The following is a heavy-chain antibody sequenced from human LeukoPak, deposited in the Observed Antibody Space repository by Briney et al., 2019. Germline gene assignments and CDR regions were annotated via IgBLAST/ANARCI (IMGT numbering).Heavy chain of an antibody. CDR3: ARSPYDSSGYYS. D-gene: IGHD3-22*01. CDR2: ISSSGSTI. CDR1: GFTFSSYE. J-gene: IGHJ4*02. Sequence: PGGSLRLSCAASGFTFSSYEMNWVRQAPGKGLEWVSYISSSGSTIYYADSVKGRFTISRDNAKNSLYLQMNSLRAEDTAVYYCARSPYDSSGYYSWGQGTLVTVSS. V-gene: IGHV3-48*03.